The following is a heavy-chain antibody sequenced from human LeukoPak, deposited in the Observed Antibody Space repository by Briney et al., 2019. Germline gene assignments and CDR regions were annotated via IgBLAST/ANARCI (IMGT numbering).Heavy chain of an antibody. CDR1: GGPINFY. D-gene: IGHD3-3*01. CDR2: IYPNGST. V-gene: IGHV4-59*01. CDR3: ARDVRRALRFNNFYPYFGMDV. Sequence: SETLSLTCSVSGGPINFYWSWIRPSPGKGLEWIGCIYPNGSTSYNSPLKSRVTISPDTSKKQVSLMLKSVTAADTAVYYCARDVRRALRFNNFYPYFGMDVWGKGTTVSVST. J-gene: IGHJ6*04.